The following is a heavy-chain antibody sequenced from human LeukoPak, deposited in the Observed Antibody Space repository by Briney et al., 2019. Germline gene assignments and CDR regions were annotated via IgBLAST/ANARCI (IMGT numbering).Heavy chain of an antibody. CDR3: AREQADDSSGYYWGWFDP. CDR2: ISSASTTI. D-gene: IGHD3-22*01. CDR1: GFTLSIYT. V-gene: IGHV3-48*01. Sequence: GGSLRLSCAASGFTLSIYTMNWVRQAPGKGLEWVSYISSASTTIYYADSVKGRFTISRDNAKNSLFLQMNSLRAEDTAVYYCAREQADDSSGYYWGWFDPWGQGTLVTVSS. J-gene: IGHJ5*02.